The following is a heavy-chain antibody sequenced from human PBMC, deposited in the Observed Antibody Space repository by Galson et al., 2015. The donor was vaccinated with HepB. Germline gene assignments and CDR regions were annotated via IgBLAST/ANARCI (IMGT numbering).Heavy chain of an antibody. D-gene: IGHD2-15*01. Sequence: SLRLSCAASGFTFSSYAMHWVRQAPGKGLEWVAVISYDGSNKYYADSVKGRFTISRDNSKNTLYLQMNSLRAEDTAVYYCARDGVVVAATYGLDVWGQGTTVTVSS. CDR3: ARDGVVVAATYGLDV. CDR1: GFTFSSYA. J-gene: IGHJ6*02. V-gene: IGHV3-30-3*01. CDR2: ISYDGSNK.